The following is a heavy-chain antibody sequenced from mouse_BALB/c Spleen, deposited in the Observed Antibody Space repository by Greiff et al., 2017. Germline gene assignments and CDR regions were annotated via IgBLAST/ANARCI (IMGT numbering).Heavy chain of an antibody. CDR1: GFAFSSYD. CDR3: ARHGATVVARGYFDY. D-gene: IGHD1-1*01. V-gene: IGHV5-12-1*01. CDR2: ISSGGGST. Sequence: EVKLVESGGGLVKPGGSLKLSCAASGFAFSSYDMSWVRQTPEKRLEWVAYISSGGGSTYYPDTVKGRFTISRDNAKNTLYLQMSSLKSEDTAMYYCARHGATVVARGYFDYWGQGTTLTVSS. J-gene: IGHJ2*01.